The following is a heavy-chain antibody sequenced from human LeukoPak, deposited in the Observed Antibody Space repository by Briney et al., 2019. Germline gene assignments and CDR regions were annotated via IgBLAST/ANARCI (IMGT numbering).Heavy chain of an antibody. V-gene: IGHV3-11*06. D-gene: IGHD4-17*01. CDR1: GFTFTNYA. Sequence: GGSLRLSCAASGFTFTNYAMTWVRQAPGKGLEWVSYISGSSHYTNTADSVKGRFTISRDNAKNLLYLQMNSLRTEDTAVYYCARVTLYGESALDYWGQGTLVTVSS. J-gene: IGHJ4*02. CDR3: ARVTLYGESALDY. CDR2: ISGSSHYT.